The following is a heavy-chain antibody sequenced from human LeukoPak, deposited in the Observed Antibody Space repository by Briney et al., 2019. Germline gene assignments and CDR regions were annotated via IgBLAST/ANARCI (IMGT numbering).Heavy chain of an antibody. CDR2: ISYDGSNK. V-gene: IGHV3-30*18. CDR1: GFTFSSYG. Sequence: GGSLRLSCAASGFTFSSYGMHWVRQAPGKGLEWVAVISYDGSNKYYADSVKGRFTISRDNSKNTLYLQMNSLRAEDTAVYYCAKGGYYDILTGPVRNWGQGTLVTVSS. CDR3: AKGGYYDILTGPVRN. D-gene: IGHD3-9*01. J-gene: IGHJ4*02.